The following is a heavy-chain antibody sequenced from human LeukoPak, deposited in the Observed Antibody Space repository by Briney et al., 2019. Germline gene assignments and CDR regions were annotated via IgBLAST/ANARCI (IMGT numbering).Heavy chain of an antibody. CDR1: GFTVSSNY. D-gene: IGHD4-17*01. J-gene: IGHJ3*02. CDR3: AREDMTTVTTRWAFDI. Sequence: PGGSLRLSCAASGFTVSSNYMSWVRQAPGKGLECVSVIYGGDTTYYADSVKGRFTISRDNSKNTLYLQMNSLRAEDTAVYYCAREDMTTVTTRWAFDIWGQGSMVTVSS. CDR2: IYGGDTT. V-gene: IGHV3-53*05.